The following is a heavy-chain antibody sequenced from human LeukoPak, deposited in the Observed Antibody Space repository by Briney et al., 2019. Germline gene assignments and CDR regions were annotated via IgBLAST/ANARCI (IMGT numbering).Heavy chain of an antibody. CDR1: GFTFSSYE. CDR2: ISNSGDST. Sequence: GGSLRLSCAASGFTFSSYEMNWVRQAPGKGLQWVSYISNSGDSTYYADSVKGRFTISRNNAKSSLYLQMNSLRAEDTAVYYCAKEKQSSGYFDYWGQGTLVTVSS. J-gene: IGHJ4*02. D-gene: IGHD3-22*01. CDR3: AKEKQSSGYFDY. V-gene: IGHV3-48*03.